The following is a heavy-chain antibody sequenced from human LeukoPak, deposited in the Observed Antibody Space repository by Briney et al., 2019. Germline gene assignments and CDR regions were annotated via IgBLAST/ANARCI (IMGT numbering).Heavy chain of an antibody. Sequence: SVKVSCKASGGTFSSYAISWVRQAPGQGLEWMGGIIPIFGTANYAQKFQGRVTITADESTSTAYMELSSLRSEDTAVYYCARDPYDSSWGLCYFDYWGQGNLVTVSS. CDR2: IIPIFGTA. J-gene: IGHJ4*02. V-gene: IGHV1-69*01. CDR3: ARDPYDSSWGLCYFDY. D-gene: IGHD3-22*01. CDR1: GGTFSSYA.